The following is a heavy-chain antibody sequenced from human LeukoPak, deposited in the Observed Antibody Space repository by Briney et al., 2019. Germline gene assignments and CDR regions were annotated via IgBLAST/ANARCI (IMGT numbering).Heavy chain of an antibody. J-gene: IGHJ4*02. CDR3: ARAGSPTHYDILTGYYTEGFFDY. V-gene: IGHV4-59*11. CDR1: GGSISSHY. CDR2: IYYSGST. D-gene: IGHD3-9*01. Sequence: PSETLSLTCTVSGGSISSHYWSWIRQPPGKGLEWIGYIYYSGSTNYNPSLKSQVTISVDTSKNQFPLKLSSVTAADTAVYYCARAGSPTHYDILTGYYTEGFFDYWGQGTLVTVSS.